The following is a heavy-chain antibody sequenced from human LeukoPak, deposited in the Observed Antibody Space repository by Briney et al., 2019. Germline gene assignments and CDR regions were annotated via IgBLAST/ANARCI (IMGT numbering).Heavy chain of an antibody. J-gene: IGHJ3*02. V-gene: IGHV1-3*01. CDR3: ARALEYTYGPDAFDI. CDR1: GYTFTLYT. D-gene: IGHD5-18*01. Sequence: ASVKVSCKASGYTFTLYTMHWVRQAPGQRLEWMGWINAGNGNTKYSQKFQGRVTITRDTSTGTAYMELSSLRSGDTAVYYCARALEYTYGPDAFDIWGQGTMVTVSS. CDR2: INAGNGNT.